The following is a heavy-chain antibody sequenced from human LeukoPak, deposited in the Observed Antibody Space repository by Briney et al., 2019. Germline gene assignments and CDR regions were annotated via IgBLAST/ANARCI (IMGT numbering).Heavy chain of an antibody. CDR3: ARVLGYCSSTSCPDAFDI. Sequence: GGSLRLSCAASGFTVSSNYMSWVRQAPGKGLEWVSVIYSGGSTYYADSVKGRFTISRDNSKNTLYLQMNSLRAEDTAVYYCARVLGYCSSTSCPDAFDIWGQGTMVTVSS. J-gene: IGHJ3*02. CDR1: GFTVSSNY. V-gene: IGHV3-66*01. D-gene: IGHD2-2*01. CDR2: IYSGGST.